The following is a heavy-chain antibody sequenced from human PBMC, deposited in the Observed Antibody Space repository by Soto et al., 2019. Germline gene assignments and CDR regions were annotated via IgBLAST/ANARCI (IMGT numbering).Heavy chain of an antibody. CDR3: AKDLSQTTVTDY. CDR1: GFTFRSYG. J-gene: IGHJ4*02. V-gene: IGHV3-30*18. CDR2: ATVLFDGNNK. D-gene: IGHD4-17*01. Sequence: PGGSLRLSCAASGFTFRSYGMHWVRQAPGKGLEWVATATVLFDGNNKYYADSVKGRFTISRDNSENTLFLQMNSLRAEDTAVYFCAKDLSQTTVTDYWGQGTLVTVSS.